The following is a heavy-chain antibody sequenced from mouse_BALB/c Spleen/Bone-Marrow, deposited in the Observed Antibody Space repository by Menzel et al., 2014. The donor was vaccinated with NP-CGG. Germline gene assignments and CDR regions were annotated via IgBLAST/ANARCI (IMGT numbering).Heavy chain of an antibody. CDR1: GFDFSRYW. V-gene: IGHV4-2*02. D-gene: IGHD1-2*01. CDR3: ARLGNYGYHDK. J-gene: IGHJ2*01. CDR2: INPGSNTI. Sequence: EVKLQEYGGGLLQPGGSLNLACVASGFDFSRYWMSWARQAPGKGQEWIGEINPGSNTINYSPSLKDKFIIARDNAKNPLFLQISKVRSEGTALYYCARLGNYGYHDKWAPGIPLTGSS.